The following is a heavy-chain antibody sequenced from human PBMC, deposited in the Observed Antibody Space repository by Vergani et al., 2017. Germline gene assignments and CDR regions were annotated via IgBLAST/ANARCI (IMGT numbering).Heavy chain of an antibody. Sequence: QVQLVQSGAEVKKPGASVKVSCKASGYTFTGYYMHWVRQAPGQGLEWMGWINPNSGGTNYAQKFQGRVTMTRDTSFSTAYMELSRLRSDDTAVYYCASAYDYIWGSYHDAFDIWGQGTMVTVSS. CDR1: GYTFTGYY. D-gene: IGHD3-16*01. V-gene: IGHV1-2*02. CDR2: INPNSGGT. CDR3: ASAYDYIWGSYHDAFDI. J-gene: IGHJ3*02.